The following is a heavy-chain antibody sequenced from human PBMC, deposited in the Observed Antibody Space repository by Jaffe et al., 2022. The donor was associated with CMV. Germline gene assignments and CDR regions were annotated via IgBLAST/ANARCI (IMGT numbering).Heavy chain of an antibody. Sequence: QVHLVQSGTEVKKPGASVKVSCKASGYTFTGSYMHWVRQAPGQGLQWMGWINPRSGGTNYAPNFQGRVTMTRDTSINTVYMELSRLRSDDTAVYFCARDGWAKYYFDHWGQGTLVTVSS. J-gene: IGHJ4*02. V-gene: IGHV1-2*02. CDR1: GYTFTGSY. CDR3: ARDGWAKYYFDH. D-gene: IGHD1-26*01. CDR2: INPRSGGT.